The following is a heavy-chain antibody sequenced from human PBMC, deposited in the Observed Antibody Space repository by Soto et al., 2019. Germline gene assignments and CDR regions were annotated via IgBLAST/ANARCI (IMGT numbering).Heavy chain of an antibody. CDR3: ARGPITSGGLKH. V-gene: IGHV1-8*01. CDR2: MNPNSGNT. CDR1: GYTFTSYD. D-gene: IGHD1-26*01. J-gene: IGHJ1*01. Sequence: ASVKVSCKASGYTFTSYDINWVRQATGQGLEWMGWMNPNSGNTGYAQKFQGRVTMTRKTSISTAYMELSSLRSEDTAVYYCARGPITSGGLKHWGQGTMVTVYS.